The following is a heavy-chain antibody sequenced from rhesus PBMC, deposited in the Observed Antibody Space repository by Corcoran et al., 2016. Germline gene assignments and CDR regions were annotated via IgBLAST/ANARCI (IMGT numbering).Heavy chain of an antibody. V-gene: IGHV4-169*01. CDR2: IYGSGSST. Sequence: QLQLQESGPGLVKPSETLSVTCAVSGGSISSSYWSWIRQAPGKGLEWIGYIYGSGSSTNSNPSLKSRVTLAVDTSKNQLSLKLSSVTTADTAVYYCARAPDGWNDGYYWGQGVLVTVSS. CDR1: GGSISSSY. D-gene: IGHD1-14*01. CDR3: ARAPDGWNDGYY. J-gene: IGHJ4*01.